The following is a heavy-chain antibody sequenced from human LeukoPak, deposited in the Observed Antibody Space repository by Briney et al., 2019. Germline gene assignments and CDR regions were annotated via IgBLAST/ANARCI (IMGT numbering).Heavy chain of an antibody. Sequence: GGSLRLSCAASGFTFSSYGMHWVRQAPGKGLEWVAVIPYDGSEKYYAESAKGRFTIPRDNSKNTLYLQMNTLRAEDTAVYYCAKDLRFTMSTVTTGYYYGMDVWGQGTTVTVSS. CDR3: AKDLRFTMSTVTTGYYYGMDV. CDR1: GFTFSSYG. J-gene: IGHJ6*02. D-gene: IGHD4-17*01. V-gene: IGHV3-30*18. CDR2: IPYDGSEK.